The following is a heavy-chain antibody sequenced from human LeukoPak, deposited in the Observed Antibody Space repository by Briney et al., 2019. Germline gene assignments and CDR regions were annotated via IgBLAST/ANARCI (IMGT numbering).Heavy chain of an antibody. CDR2: ISSSGSTI. CDR3: AKGYYYDNSGESYFDY. J-gene: IGHJ4*02. CDR1: GSTFSDYY. V-gene: IGHV3-11*01. Sequence: GGSLRLSCAASGSTFSDYYMSWIRQAPGKGLEWVSYISSSGSTIYYADSVKGRFTISRDNAKNSLYLQMNSLRAEDTAVYYCAKGYYYDNSGESYFDYWGQGTLVTVSS. D-gene: IGHD3-22*01.